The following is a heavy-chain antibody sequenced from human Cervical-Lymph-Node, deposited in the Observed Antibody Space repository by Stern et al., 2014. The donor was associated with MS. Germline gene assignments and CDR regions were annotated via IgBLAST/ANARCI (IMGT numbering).Heavy chain of an antibody. CDR3: SRDDFYCSGDTCHSRAFAF. CDR1: GFTFADSA. CDR2: IRSTHTGGTT. J-gene: IGHJ3*01. D-gene: IGHD2-15*01. Sequence: EVQLVESGGGLEEPGRSLRLSCIGSGFTFADSALSWFRRAPGKGLEWISSIRSTHTGGTTEYAASVRGRFTISRDDSKSTVYLQMNSLKTEDTAMYYCSRDDFYCSGDTCHSRAFAFWGQGTMVTVSS. V-gene: IGHV3-49*03.